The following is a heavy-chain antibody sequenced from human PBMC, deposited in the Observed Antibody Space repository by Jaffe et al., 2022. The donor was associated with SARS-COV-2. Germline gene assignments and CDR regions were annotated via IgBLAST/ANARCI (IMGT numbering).Heavy chain of an antibody. CDR3: ARADASVVWPGGEYNWFDP. Sequence: QVQLQESGPGLVKPSQTLSLTCTVSGGSISSGGYYWSWIRQHPGKGLEWIGYIYYSGSTYYNPSLKSRVTISVDTSKNQFSLKLSSVTAADTAVYYCARADASVVWPGGEYNWFDPWGQGTLVTVSS. CDR2: IYYSGST. D-gene: IGHD2-15*01. J-gene: IGHJ5*02. V-gene: IGHV4-31*03. CDR1: GGSISSGGYY.